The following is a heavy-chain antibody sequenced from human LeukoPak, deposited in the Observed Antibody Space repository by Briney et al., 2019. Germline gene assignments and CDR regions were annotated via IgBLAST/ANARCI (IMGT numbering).Heavy chain of an antibody. J-gene: IGHJ3*02. D-gene: IGHD6-19*01. CDR1: GFTFSNYA. V-gene: IGHV3-21*01. Sequence: PGGSLRLSCAASGFTFSNYAMSWVRQAPGKGLEWVSSISSSSSYIYYVDSVKGRFTISRDNAKNSLYLQMNSLRAEDTAVYYCATTPGYSSGWYGVSAFDIWGQGTMVTVSS. CDR3: ATTPGYSSGWYGVSAFDI. CDR2: ISSSSSYI.